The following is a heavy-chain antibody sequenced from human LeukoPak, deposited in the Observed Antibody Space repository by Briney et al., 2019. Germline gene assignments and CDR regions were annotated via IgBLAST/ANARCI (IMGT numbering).Heavy chain of an antibody. J-gene: IGHJ4*02. CDR2: ISPYNGNI. CDR1: GGTFSSYA. D-gene: IGHD5-18*01. V-gene: IGHV1-18*01. Sequence: ASVKVSCKASGGTFSSYAISWVRQAPGQGLEWMGWISPYNGNINYAQKLQGRVTMTTDTSTNTAYMELRSLRSDDTAVYYCARDGYNYGLDNWGQGTLVTVSS. CDR3: ARDGYNYGLDN.